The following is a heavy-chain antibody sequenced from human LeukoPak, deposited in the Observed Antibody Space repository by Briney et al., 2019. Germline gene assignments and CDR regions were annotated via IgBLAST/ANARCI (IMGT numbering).Heavy chain of an antibody. CDR2: IYYSGST. Sequence: PSETLSLACTVSGGSISSYYWSWIRQPPGKGLEWIGYIYYSGSTNYNPSLKSRVTISVDTSKNQFSLKLSSVTAADTAVYYCARGRGDYALRYFDYWGQGTLVTVYS. CDR3: ARGRGDYALRYFDY. V-gene: IGHV4-59*01. J-gene: IGHJ4*02. D-gene: IGHD4-17*01. CDR1: GGSISSYY.